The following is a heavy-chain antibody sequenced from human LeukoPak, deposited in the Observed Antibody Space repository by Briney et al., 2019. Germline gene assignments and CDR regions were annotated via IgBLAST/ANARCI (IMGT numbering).Heavy chain of an antibody. Sequence: ASVKVSCKASGYTFTGYYMHWVRQAPGRGLEWMGRINPNSGGTNYAQKFQGRVTMTRDTSISTAYMELSRLRSDDTAVYYCARQYYDSSGYYLYYFDYWGQGTLVTVSS. J-gene: IGHJ4*02. CDR3: ARQYYDSSGYYLYYFDY. CDR1: GYTFTGYY. CDR2: INPNSGGT. D-gene: IGHD3-22*01. V-gene: IGHV1-2*06.